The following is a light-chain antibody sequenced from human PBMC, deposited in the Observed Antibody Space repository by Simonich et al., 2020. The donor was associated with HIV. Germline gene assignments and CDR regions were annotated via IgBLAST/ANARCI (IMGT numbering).Light chain of an antibody. Sequence: QSVLTQPPSASGTPGQRGTISCSGSSSNIGSNTVNWYQQLPGTAPKLLIYSNNQRPSGVPARFSGSKSGTSASLAITGLQAEDEADYYCQSYDSSLSGSVFGGGTKLTVL. V-gene: IGLV1-44*01. CDR1: SSNIGSNT. CDR3: QSYDSSLSGSV. CDR2: SNN. J-gene: IGLJ3*02.